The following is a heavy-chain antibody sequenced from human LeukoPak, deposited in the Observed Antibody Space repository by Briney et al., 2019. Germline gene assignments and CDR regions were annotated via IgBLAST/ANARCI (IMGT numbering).Heavy chain of an antibody. CDR3: ARRKINMVRGVTETVLDY. J-gene: IGHJ4*02. D-gene: IGHD3-10*01. CDR2: IYYSGST. CDR1: GGSISSSSYY. V-gene: IGHV4-39*01. Sequence: SETLSLTCTVSGGSISSSSYYWGWIRQPPGKGLEWIGSIYYSGSTYYNPSLKSRVTISVDTSKNQFSLKLSSVTAADTAVYYCARRKINMVRGVTETVLDYWGQGTLVTVSS.